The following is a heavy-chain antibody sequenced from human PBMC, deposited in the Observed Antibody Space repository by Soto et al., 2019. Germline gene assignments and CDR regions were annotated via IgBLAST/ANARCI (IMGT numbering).Heavy chain of an antibody. V-gene: IGHV1-18*04. Sequence: GASVKVSCKASGYTFTSYGISSVRQAPGQGLEWMGWISAYNGNTNYAQKLQGRVTMTTDTSTSTAYMELRSLRSDDTAVYYCASSMVRDSDYYYYGMDVWGQGTTVTVSS. D-gene: IGHD3-10*01. CDR2: ISAYNGNT. CDR3: ASSMVRDSDYYYYGMDV. CDR1: GYTFTSYG. J-gene: IGHJ6*02.